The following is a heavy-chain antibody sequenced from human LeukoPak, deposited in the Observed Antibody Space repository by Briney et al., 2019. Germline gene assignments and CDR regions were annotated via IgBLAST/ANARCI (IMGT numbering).Heavy chain of an antibody. CDR2: INPSGGST. D-gene: IGHD6-19*01. V-gene: IGHV1-46*01. Sequence: GASVKVSCKASGYTFTSYYIHWVRQAPGQGLEWMGIINPSGGSTSYAQKFQGRVTMTRDTSTSTVYMELSSLRSEDTAVYYCARDSSWWMFDYWGQGTLVTVSS. CDR3: ARDSSWWMFDY. J-gene: IGHJ4*02. CDR1: GYTFTSYY.